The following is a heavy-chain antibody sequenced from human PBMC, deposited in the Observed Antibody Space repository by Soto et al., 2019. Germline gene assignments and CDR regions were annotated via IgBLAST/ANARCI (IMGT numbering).Heavy chain of an antibody. CDR2: IRSKAYGGTT. CDR3: TRDPIAARIYYYGMDV. Sequence: GVLRLSCTASGFTFGDYAMSWFRQAPGKGLEWVGFIRSKAYGGTTEYAASVKGRFTISRDDSKSIAYLQMNSLKTEDTAVYYCTRDPIAARIYYYGMDVWGQGTTVTVSS. J-gene: IGHJ6*02. D-gene: IGHD6-6*01. CDR1: GFTFGDYA. V-gene: IGHV3-49*03.